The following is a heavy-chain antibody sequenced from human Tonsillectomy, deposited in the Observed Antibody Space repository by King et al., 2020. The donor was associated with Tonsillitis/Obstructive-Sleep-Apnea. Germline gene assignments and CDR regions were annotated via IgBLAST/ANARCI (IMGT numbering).Heavy chain of an antibody. J-gene: IGHJ3*02. CDR3: ARARSSGWGDDAFDI. CDR1: GFTFYDYG. CDR2: INWNGVCT. V-gene: IGHV3-20*04. D-gene: IGHD6-19*01. Sequence: VQLVESGGGVVRPGGSLILSCAASGFTFYDYGMRWVRQAPGKWMVLGSGINWNGVCTGYADAVKGRFTISRDNAKNSLYLQMNSLRAEDTALYYCARARSSGWGDDAFDIWGQGTMVTVSS.